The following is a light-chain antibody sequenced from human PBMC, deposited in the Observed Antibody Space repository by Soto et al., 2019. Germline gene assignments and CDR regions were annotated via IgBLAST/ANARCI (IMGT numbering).Light chain of an antibody. CDR1: QTVRNNY. J-gene: IGKJ4*01. CDR3: QQFSSSPLT. V-gene: IGKV3-20*01. Sequence: EILLTQSPCTLSLSPGERATLSCRASQTVRNNYLAWYQQKPGQAPRLLMYDASSRATGIPDRFSGGGSGTDFTLTISRLEPEDFAVYYCQQFSSSPLTFGGGTKVDIK. CDR2: DAS.